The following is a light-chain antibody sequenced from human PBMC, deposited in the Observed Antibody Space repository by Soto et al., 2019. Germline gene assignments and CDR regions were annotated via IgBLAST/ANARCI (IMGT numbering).Light chain of an antibody. Sequence: EIVLTQSPGTLSLSPGERATLSCRASQSLRSSNYLAWYQQKPGQAPRLLIYDASSRATGIPDRFSGSGSGTDFTLTISRLETEDFAVYYCQQYDNSPFTFGPGTKVDIK. J-gene: IGKJ3*01. CDR2: DAS. V-gene: IGKV3-20*01. CDR3: QQYDNSPFT. CDR1: QSLRSSNY.